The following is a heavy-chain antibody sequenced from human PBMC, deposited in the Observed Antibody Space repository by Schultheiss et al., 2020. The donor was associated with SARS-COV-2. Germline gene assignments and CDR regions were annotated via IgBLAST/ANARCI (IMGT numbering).Heavy chain of an antibody. J-gene: IGHJ4*02. CDR3: ARDRDYFDY. CDR2: IYYSGST. D-gene: IGHD3-10*01. CDR1: GGSFSGYY. Sequence: SETLSLTCAVYGGSFSGYYWSWIRQPPGKGLEWIGYIYYSGSTNYNPSLKSRVTISVDTSKNQFSLKLSSVTAADTAVYYCARDRDYFDYWGQGTLVTVSS. V-gene: IGHV4-59*01.